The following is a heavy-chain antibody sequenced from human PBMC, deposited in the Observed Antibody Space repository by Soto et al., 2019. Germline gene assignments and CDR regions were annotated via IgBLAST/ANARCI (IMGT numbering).Heavy chain of an antibody. CDR2: ISSSSSTI. CDR1: GFTFSSYT. CDR3: ARDRFWSGSDYYYYGMDV. Sequence: GGSLRLSCAASGFTFSSYTMNWVRQAPGKGLEWVSYISSSSSTIYYVDSVKGRFTISRDNAKNSLYLQMNSLRDEDTAVYYCARDRFWSGSDYYYYGMDVWGQGTTVTVSS. J-gene: IGHJ6*02. V-gene: IGHV3-48*02. D-gene: IGHD3-3*01.